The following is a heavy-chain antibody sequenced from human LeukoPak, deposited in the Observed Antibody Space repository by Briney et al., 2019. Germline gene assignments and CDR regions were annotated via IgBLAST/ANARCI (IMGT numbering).Heavy chain of an antibody. J-gene: IGHJ1*01. CDR1: GFTFSSYD. CDR3: ARAGLAAAGKADGTWHFQH. V-gene: IGHV3-33*01. Sequence: PGGSLRLSCAASGFTFSSYDMHWVRQAPGKGLEWVAVIWYDGSNKYYADSVKGRFTISRDNSKNTLYLQMNSLRAEDTAVYYCARAGLAAAGKADGTWHFQHWGQGTLVTVSS. CDR2: IWYDGSNK. D-gene: IGHD6-13*01.